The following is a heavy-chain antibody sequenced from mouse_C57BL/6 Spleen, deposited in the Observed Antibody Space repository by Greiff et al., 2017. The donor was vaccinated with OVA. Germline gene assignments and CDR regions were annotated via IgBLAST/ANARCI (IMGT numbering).Heavy chain of an antibody. CDR2: IYPGDGDT. CDR1: GYAFSSYW. Sequence: VQLQQSGAELVKPGASVKISCKASGYAFSSYWMNWVKQRPGKGLEWIGQIYPGDGDTNYNGKFKGKATLTADKSSSTAYMQLSSLTSEDSAVDFWARDYYGSSFYYFDYWGQGTTLTVSS. CDR3: ARDYYGSSFYYFDY. D-gene: IGHD1-1*01. J-gene: IGHJ2*01. V-gene: IGHV1-80*01.